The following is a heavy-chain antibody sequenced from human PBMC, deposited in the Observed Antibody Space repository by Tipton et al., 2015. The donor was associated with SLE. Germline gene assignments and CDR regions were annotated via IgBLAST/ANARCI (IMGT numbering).Heavy chain of an antibody. CDR2: ITSSSSYI. J-gene: IGHJ6*03. CDR1: GFTLSFYT. D-gene: IGHD2-21*01. CDR3: ARTLLGRDYYYCKDV. V-gene: IGHV3-21*01. Sequence: SLRLSCAASGFTLSFYTMNWVRQAPGKGLEWVSSITSSSSYIYYADSVKGRFTISRDNAKHSLYLQMNSLRAEDTAVYYCARTLLGRDYYYCKDVWGKGTTVTVSS.